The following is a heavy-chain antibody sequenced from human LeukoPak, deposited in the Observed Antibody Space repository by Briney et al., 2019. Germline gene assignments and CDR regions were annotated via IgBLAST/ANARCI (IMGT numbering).Heavy chain of an antibody. Sequence: GGSLRLSCAASGFTFSSYAMHWVRQAPGKGLGWVAVISYDGSNKYYADSVKGRFTISRDNSKNTLYLQMNSLRAEDTAVYYCAREMGIRFLEWLLSPFDYWGQGTLVTVSS. D-gene: IGHD3-3*01. CDR2: ISYDGSNK. CDR3: AREMGIRFLEWLLSPFDY. J-gene: IGHJ4*02. CDR1: GFTFSSYA. V-gene: IGHV3-30-3*01.